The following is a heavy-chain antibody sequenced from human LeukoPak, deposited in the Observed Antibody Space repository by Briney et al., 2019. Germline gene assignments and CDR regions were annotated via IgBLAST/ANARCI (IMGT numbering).Heavy chain of an antibody. CDR2: IYSGGST. D-gene: IGHD3-10*01. J-gene: IGHJ4*02. CDR3: AIWFGELSGS. V-gene: IGHV3-53*01. CDR1: GFTVSSNF. Sequence: GGSLRLSCAASGFTVSSNFMSWVRQAPGKGLEWVSVIYSGGSTYYADSVKGRFTISRDNSKNTLYLQMNSLRAEDTAVYYGAIWFGELSGSWGQGTLVTVSS.